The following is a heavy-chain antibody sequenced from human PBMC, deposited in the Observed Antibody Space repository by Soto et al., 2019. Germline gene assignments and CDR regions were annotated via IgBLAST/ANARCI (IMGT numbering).Heavy chain of an antibody. CDR3: ARPSGYSPEYDAFDI. J-gene: IGHJ3*02. Sequence: GASVKVSCKASGYTFTSYGISWVRQAPGQGLEWMGWISAYNGNTNYAQKLQGRVTMTTDTSTSTAYMELRRLRSDDTAVYYCARPSGYSPEYDAFDIWGQGTMVTVSS. CDR2: ISAYNGNT. CDR1: GYTFTSYG. D-gene: IGHD2-15*01. V-gene: IGHV1-18*01.